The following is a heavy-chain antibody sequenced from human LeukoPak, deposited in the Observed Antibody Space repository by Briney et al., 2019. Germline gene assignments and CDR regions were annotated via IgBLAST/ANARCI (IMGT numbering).Heavy chain of an antibody. CDR3: ARPHSYYYDSSGYDWFDP. D-gene: IGHD3-22*01. CDR1: GGSFSGYY. V-gene: IGHV4-34*01. J-gene: IGHJ5*02. Sequence: SETLSLTCAVYGGSFSGYYWSWIRQPPGKGLEWIGEINHSGSTNYNPSLKSRVTISVDTSKNQFSLKLSSVTAADTAVCYCARPHSYYYDSSGYDWFDPWGQGTLVTVSS. CDR2: INHSGST.